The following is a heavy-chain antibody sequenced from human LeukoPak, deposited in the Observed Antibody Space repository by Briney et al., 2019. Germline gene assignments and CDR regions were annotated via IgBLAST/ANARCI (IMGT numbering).Heavy chain of an antibody. J-gene: IGHJ4*02. CDR3: AREKNGNEPFDY. D-gene: IGHD4-23*01. CDR1: GASISSYY. V-gene: IGHV4-59*01. Sequence: SETLSLICTVSGASISSYYWSWIRQPPGEGLEWIGYLYNTRNTFYNPSLKSRVTLSVATSKNQFSQKVSSVTAADTAVYYCAREKNGNEPFDYWGQGTLVTVSS. CDR2: LYNTRNT.